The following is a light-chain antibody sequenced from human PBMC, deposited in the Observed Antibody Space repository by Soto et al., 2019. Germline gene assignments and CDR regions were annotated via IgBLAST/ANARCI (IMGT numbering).Light chain of an antibody. V-gene: IGKV1-39*01. CDR3: QQSYSYPRT. J-gene: IGKJ2*01. CDR1: QSIGTS. CDR2: GAS. Sequence: DLQMTQSPSSLSASVGDRVNITCRASQSIGTSLNWYQQQPGKAPKLLIYGASRLQSGVPSRFAGRGSGTDFTLTITILQPEDFASYYCQQSYSYPRTFGQGTRLDIK.